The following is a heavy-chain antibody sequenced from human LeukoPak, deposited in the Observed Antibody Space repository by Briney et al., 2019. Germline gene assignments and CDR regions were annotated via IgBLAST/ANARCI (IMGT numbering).Heavy chain of an antibody. J-gene: IGHJ6*03. CDR1: GGSISSSSYY. CDR2: IYYSGST. V-gene: IGHV4-39*01. Sequence: PETLSLTCTVSGGSISSSSYYWGWIRQPPGKGLEWIGSIYYSGSTYYNPSLKSRVTISVDTSKNQFSLKLSSVTAADTAVYYCARQGIAAAGGDMDVWGKGTTVTVSS. D-gene: IGHD6-13*01. CDR3: ARQGIAAAGGDMDV.